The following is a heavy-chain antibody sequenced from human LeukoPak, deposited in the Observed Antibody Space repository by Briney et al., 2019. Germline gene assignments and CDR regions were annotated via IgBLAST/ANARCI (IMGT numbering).Heavy chain of an antibody. CDR1: GFTFSSYS. CDR3: ARDCRGGSCYSY. V-gene: IGHV3-21*01. CDR2: ISSSSSYI. J-gene: IGHJ4*02. D-gene: IGHD2-15*01. Sequence: GRSLRLSCAASGFTFSSYSMNWVRQAPGKGLEWVSSISSSSSYIYYADSVKGRFTISRDNAKNSLYLQMNSLRAEDTAVYYCARDCRGGSCYSYWGQGTLVTVSS.